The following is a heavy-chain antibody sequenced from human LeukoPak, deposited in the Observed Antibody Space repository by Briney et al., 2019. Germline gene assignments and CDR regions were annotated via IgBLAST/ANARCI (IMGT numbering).Heavy chain of an antibody. Sequence: SETLSLICTVSGGSISSYYWSWIRQPPGKGLEWIGYIYYSGSTNYNPSLKSRVTISVDTSKNQFSLKLSSVTAADTAVYYCARGVPMTIYYFDYWGQGTLVTVSS. CDR2: IYYSGST. CDR1: GGSISSYY. D-gene: IGHD2/OR15-2a*01. CDR3: ARGVPMTIYYFDY. J-gene: IGHJ4*02. V-gene: IGHV4-59*01.